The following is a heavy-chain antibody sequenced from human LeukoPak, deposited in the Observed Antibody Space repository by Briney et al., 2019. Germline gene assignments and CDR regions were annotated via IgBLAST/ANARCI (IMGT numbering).Heavy chain of an antibody. Sequence: GGSLRLSCAASGFTFSSYAMSWVRPAPGKGLEWVSAISGSGDTTYYAGSVKGRFTISRDNSKNTLYLQMNSLRAEDTAVYYCAKDGYGSTWNADFDFWGQGTLVTVSS. D-gene: IGHD6-13*01. CDR1: GFTFSSYA. CDR2: ISGSGDTT. J-gene: IGHJ4*02. CDR3: AKDGYGSTWNADFDF. V-gene: IGHV3-23*01.